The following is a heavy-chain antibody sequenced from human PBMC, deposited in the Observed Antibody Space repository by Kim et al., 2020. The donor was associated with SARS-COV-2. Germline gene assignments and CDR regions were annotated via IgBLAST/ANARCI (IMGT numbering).Heavy chain of an antibody. D-gene: IGHD1-26*01. CDR3: ARDSQWELPDY. J-gene: IGHJ4*02. CDR2: T. V-gene: IGHV1-18*01. Sequence: TNYAQKLQGRVTITTDTSTSTAYMALRSLRSDDTAVYYCARDSQWELPDYWGQGTLVTVSS.